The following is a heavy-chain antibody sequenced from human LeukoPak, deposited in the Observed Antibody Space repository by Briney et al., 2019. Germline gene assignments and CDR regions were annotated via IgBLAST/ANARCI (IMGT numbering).Heavy chain of an antibody. CDR3: ARHNHRLLWFGEFAGDAFDI. J-gene: IGHJ3*02. CDR2: IFPCDSDT. D-gene: IGHD3-10*01. CDR1: GYNFTNYW. V-gene: IGHV5-51*01. Sequence: GKSLQISCKASGYNFTNYWIGWVRPMPGEGLEWMGIIFPCDSDTTYSPSFEGQVTISADKSVSTAYLQWSSLKASDTAMYYCARHNHRLLWFGEFAGDAFDIWGQGTMVTVSS.